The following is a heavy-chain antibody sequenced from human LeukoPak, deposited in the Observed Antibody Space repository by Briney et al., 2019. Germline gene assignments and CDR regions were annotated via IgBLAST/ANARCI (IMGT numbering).Heavy chain of an antibody. CDR1: GFTFSSYS. J-gene: IGHJ3*02. V-gene: IGHV3-23*01. Sequence: GGSLRLSCAASGFTFSSYSMNWVRQAPGKGLEWVSAISGSGGSTYYADPVKGRFTISRDNSKNTLYLQMNSLRAEDTAVYYCAKALAYCGGDCYSGDAFDIWGQGTMVTVSS. D-gene: IGHD2-21*02. CDR2: ISGSGGST. CDR3: AKALAYCGGDCYSGDAFDI.